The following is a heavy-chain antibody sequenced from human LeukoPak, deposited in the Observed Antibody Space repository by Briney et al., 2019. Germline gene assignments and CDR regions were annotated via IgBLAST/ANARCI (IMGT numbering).Heavy chain of an antibody. J-gene: IGHJ1*01. CDR2: IKGDGKT. CDR1: GFTFSRYW. D-gene: IGHD3-22*01. V-gene: IGHV3-74*01. Sequence: GGSLRLSCEASGFTFSRYWMHWVRQAPGKGLVWVSRIKGDGKTNYADSVKGRFTISRDNAKNTVSLQMDSLRAEDTGVYYCARAPSEVGGYYPEYFRHWGQGTLVTVSS. CDR3: ARAPSEVGGYYPEYFRH.